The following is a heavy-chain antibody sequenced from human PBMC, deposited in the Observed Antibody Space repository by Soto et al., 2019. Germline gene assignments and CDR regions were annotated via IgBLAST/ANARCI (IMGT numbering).Heavy chain of an antibody. CDR2: ISGSGDKT. Sequence: PGESLTLSCAASGFTFRSYAMSWVRQAPGKGLEWVSSISGSGDKTYYADSVKGRSTYYRDNPKHTLFLQINDLRVEDTAVYSCLKEWTPRRAFDYWGKGTLVTV. CDR1: GFTFRSYA. CDR3: LKEWTPRRAFDY. D-gene: IGHD5-12*01. J-gene: IGHJ4*02. V-gene: IGHV3-23*01.